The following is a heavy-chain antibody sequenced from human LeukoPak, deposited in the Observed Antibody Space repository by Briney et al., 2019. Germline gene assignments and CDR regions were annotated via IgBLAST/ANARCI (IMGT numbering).Heavy chain of an antibody. CDR2: INHSGST. J-gene: IGHJ4*02. CDR1: GGSFSGYY. V-gene: IGHV4-34*01. Sequence: SETLSLLCAVYGGSFSGYYWSWLRQPPGKGLEWIGEINHSGSTNYNPSLKSRVTISVDRSKNQFSLKLSSVTAADTAVYYCARTKVGGFDYWGQGTLVTVSS. CDR3: ARTKVGGFDY. D-gene: IGHD1-26*01.